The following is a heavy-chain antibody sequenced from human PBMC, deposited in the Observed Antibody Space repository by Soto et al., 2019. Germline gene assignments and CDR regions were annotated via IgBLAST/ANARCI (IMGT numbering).Heavy chain of an antibody. Sequence: PGGSLRLSCAASEFTFSNYSMSWVRQAPGKGLKWVSAISYGGGTTYYADSVKGRFTISRDNSKNTLYLQMNSLRAEDTAVYFCAKNPGYYYDSTGYHFDYWGQGTLVTVSS. CDR2: ISYGGGTT. CDR1: EFTFSNYS. D-gene: IGHD3-22*01. CDR3: AKNPGYYYDSTGYHFDY. J-gene: IGHJ4*02. V-gene: IGHV3-23*01.